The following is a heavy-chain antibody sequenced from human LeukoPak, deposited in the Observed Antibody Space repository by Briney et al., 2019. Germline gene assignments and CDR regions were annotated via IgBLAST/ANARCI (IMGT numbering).Heavy chain of an antibody. CDR2: IKQDGSEK. Sequence: PGGSLRLSCAASGFTFSSFWMGWLRQAPGKGLEWVANIKQDGSEKYYVDSVKGRFTISRDNAKDSLYLQMNSLRAEDTAVYYCARDQVYYFDYWGQGTLVTVSS. J-gene: IGHJ4*02. CDR1: GFTFSSFW. CDR3: ARDQVYYFDY. V-gene: IGHV3-7*01.